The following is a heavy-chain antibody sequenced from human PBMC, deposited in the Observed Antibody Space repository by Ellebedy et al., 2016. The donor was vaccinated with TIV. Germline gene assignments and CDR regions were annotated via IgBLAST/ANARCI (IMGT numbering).Heavy chain of an antibody. D-gene: IGHD3-3*01. CDR1: GVSVSSGSYY. J-gene: IGHJ2*01. CDR3: ARGVLEWLSDWYFDL. CDR2: IYYSGCT. V-gene: IGHV4-61*01. Sequence: MPSETLSLTCTVSGVSVSSGSYYWSFIRHPPGKGLEWIGYIYYSGCTNYNPSLKSRVTISVDTSKNQFSLKLSSVTAADTAVYYCARGVLEWLSDWYFDLWGRGTLVTVSS.